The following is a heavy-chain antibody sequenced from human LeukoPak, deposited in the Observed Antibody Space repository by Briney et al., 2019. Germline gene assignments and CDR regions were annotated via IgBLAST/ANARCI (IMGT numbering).Heavy chain of an antibody. CDR1: GGSISGSSYY. Sequence: SETLSLTCTVSGGSISGSSYYWGWIRQPPGKGLEWIGSIYYSGSTYYNPSLKSRVTISVDTSKNQFSLKLSSVTAADTAVYYCARLPITFGGVIANWGQGTLVTVSS. CDR3: ARLPITFGGVIAN. V-gene: IGHV4-39*01. D-gene: IGHD3-16*02. CDR2: IYYSGST. J-gene: IGHJ4*02.